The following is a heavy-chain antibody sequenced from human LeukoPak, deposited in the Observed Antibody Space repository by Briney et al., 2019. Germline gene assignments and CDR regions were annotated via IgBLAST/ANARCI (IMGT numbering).Heavy chain of an antibody. Sequence: ASVKVSCKASGYTFTGYYMHWVRQAPGQGLEWMGRINPNSGNTGYAQKFQGRVTMTRNTSISTAYMELSSLRSEDTAVYYCARAPPYYYDSSGYDYWGQGTLVTVSS. D-gene: IGHD3-22*01. J-gene: IGHJ4*02. CDR3: ARAPPYYYDSSGYDY. CDR1: GYTFTGYY. V-gene: IGHV1-8*02. CDR2: INPNSGNT.